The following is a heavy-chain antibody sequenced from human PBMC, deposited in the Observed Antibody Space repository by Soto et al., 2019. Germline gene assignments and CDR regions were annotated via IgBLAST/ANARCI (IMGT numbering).Heavy chain of an antibody. V-gene: IGHV1-3*01. D-gene: IGHD3-22*01. CDR1: GYTFTSYA. CDR3: AADTGYYDSSGYSSDY. Sequence: ASVKVSCKASGYTFTSYAIHCVRQAPGQMLEWMGWINAGNGNTKYSQKFQGRVTITRDTSASTAYMELSSLRSEDTAVYFCAADTGYYDSSGYSSDYWGQGTLVTVSS. CDR2: INAGNGNT. J-gene: IGHJ4*02.